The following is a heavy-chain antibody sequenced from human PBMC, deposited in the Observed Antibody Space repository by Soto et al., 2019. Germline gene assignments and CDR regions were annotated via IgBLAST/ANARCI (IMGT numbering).Heavy chain of an antibody. Sequence: EVQLVESGGGLVKPGGSLRLSCVASAFTCNNFPMHWVRQAPGKGLQWLASITTTSTYKYYADSVKGRFSISRDNAKNSLYLELTNLRSEDTAVYYCAREKGSSTSCNHGMDVWGLGTTVTVSS. CDR2: ITTTSTYK. CDR3: AREKGSSTSCNHGMDV. CDR1: AFTCNNFP. V-gene: IGHV3-21*01. D-gene: IGHD2-2*01. J-gene: IGHJ6*02.